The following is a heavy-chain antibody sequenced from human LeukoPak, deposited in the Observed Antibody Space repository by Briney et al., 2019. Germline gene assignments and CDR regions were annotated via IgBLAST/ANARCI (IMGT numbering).Heavy chain of an antibody. CDR1: GYSCISYD. V-gene: IGHV1-8*02. CDR3: ARPGAAAGFAY. D-gene: IGHD6-13*01. CDR2: MKPNSGNT. Sequence: ASVMVSCKASGYSCISYDINWVRPAPGQGLEWMGLMKPNSGNTDSAQKFQGRITMTTNTSIETAYMELSSLRSEDTAVYYCARPGAAAGFAYWGQGTLVTVSS. J-gene: IGHJ4*02.